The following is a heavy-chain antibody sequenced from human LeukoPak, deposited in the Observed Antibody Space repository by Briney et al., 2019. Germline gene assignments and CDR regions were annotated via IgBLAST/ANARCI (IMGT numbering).Heavy chain of an antibody. J-gene: IGHJ5*02. V-gene: IGHV1-2*02. CDR3: ARDLEESELPFYNWFDP. D-gene: IGHD1-26*01. CDR2: INPNSGGT. Sequence: SVKVSCTASGYTFTAYYMHWVRQAPGQGLEWMGWINPNSGGTNYAQNFQARVTMTRDTSISTAYMELSRLRSDDTAVYYCARDLEESELPFYNWFDPWGQGTLVTVSS. CDR1: GYTFTAYY.